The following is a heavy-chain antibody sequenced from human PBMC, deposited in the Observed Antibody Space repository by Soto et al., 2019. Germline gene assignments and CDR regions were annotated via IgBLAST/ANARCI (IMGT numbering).Heavy chain of an antibody. CDR2: ISSSGITT. D-gene: IGHD3-16*01. J-gene: IGHJ6*02. CDR3: ARDDAVTAGEGYYGMDV. Sequence: SLRLSCAASGFTFSSYEMNWVRQAPGKGLEWVSYISSSGITTYYADSLKGRFTISRDNAKNSLYLQMNSLRAEDTAVYYCARDDAVTAGEGYYGMDVWGQGTTVTVSS. CDR1: GFTFSSYE. V-gene: IGHV3-48*03.